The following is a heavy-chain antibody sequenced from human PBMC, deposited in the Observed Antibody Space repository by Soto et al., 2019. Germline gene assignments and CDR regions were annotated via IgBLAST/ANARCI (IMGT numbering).Heavy chain of an antibody. V-gene: IGHV1-18*01. J-gene: IGHJ4*02. Sequence: QVLLVQSGVEVKKPGAPRKASGKAPVSTFTGFVIGGVGQAPEQGLEGMGGTNIHKGKANYAQKVQGRVTMTTDTSTSTAYMELMNMRSDDTAVYYCARVGAYHSGGTGYMAYFDYWGQGTLVIVSS. CDR2: TNIHKGKA. CDR1: VSTFTGFV. CDR3: ARVGAYHSGGTGYMAYFDY. D-gene: IGHD3-22*01.